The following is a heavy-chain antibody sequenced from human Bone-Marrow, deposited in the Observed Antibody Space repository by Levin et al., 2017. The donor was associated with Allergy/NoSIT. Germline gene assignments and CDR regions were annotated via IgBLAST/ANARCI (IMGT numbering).Heavy chain of an antibody. D-gene: IGHD3-10*01. J-gene: IGHJ4*02. CDR3: ARGVPVRGHLGY. CDR1: GGSFSGYY. Sequence: SETLSLTCAVYGGSFSGYYWSWIRQPPGKGLEWIGEINHSGSTNYNPSLKSRVTISVDTSKNQFSLKLSSVTAADTAVYYCARGVPVRGHLGYWGQGTLVTVSS. V-gene: IGHV4-34*01. CDR2: INHSGST.